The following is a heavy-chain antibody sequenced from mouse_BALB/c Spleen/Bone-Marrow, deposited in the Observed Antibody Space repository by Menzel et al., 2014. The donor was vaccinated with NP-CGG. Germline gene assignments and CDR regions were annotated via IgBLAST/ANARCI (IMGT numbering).Heavy chain of an antibody. V-gene: IGHV1-62-2*01. Sequence: VMLVESGAGLVKPGASVKLSCKASGYTFTEYIIHWVKQRSGQGLEWTGWFYPGSGSIKYNEKFKDKATLTADKSSSTVYMEISRLASEDSAVYFCARHEGGGCFDYWGQGTTLTVSS. D-gene: IGHD1-1*02. CDR3: ARHEGGGCFDY. J-gene: IGHJ2*01. CDR2: FYPGSGSI. CDR1: GYTFTEYI.